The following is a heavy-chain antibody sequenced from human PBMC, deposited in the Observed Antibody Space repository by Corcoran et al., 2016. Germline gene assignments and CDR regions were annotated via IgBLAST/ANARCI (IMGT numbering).Heavy chain of an antibody. J-gene: IGHJ5*02. Sequence: EVQLVESGGGLVQPGGSLKLSCAASGFTISGSAMHWVRQASGKGREWVGRIRSKANSYATAYAASVKGRFTISRDDSKNTAYLQMNSRKSEDTVVYYCPRSDGYPGSWGQGTLVTVSS. CDR3: PRSDGYPGS. D-gene: IGHD5-12*01. CDR1: GFTISGSA. CDR2: IRSKANSYAT. V-gene: IGHV3-73*02.